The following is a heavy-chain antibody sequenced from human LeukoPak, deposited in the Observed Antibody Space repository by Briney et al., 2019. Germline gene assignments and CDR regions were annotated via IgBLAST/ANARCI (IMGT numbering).Heavy chain of an antibody. CDR2: MSYDGNDN. V-gene: IGHV3-30*04. J-gene: IGHJ3*02. CDR1: GFTFATYA. CDR3: ARGDYVWGSYRPNAFDI. D-gene: IGHD3-16*02. Sequence: GGSLRLSCVVSGFTFATYAVHWVRQAPGEGLEWVAVMSYDGNDNYYADSVKGRFTISGDISKNTLFLHVDSLRPEDTAVYYCARGDYVWGSYRPNAFDIWGQGTMVTVSS.